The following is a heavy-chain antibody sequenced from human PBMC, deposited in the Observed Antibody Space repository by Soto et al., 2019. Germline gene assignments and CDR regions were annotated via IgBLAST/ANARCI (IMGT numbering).Heavy chain of an antibody. Sequence: PGGSLRLSCAASGFTFSSYAMSWVRQAPGKGLEWVSAISGSGGSTYYADSVKGRFTISRDNSKNTLYLQMNSLRAEDTAVYYCAKDRYYGSGSYPYYYYYMDFWGKGTTVTVSS. D-gene: IGHD3-10*01. V-gene: IGHV3-23*01. J-gene: IGHJ6*03. CDR3: AKDRYYGSGSYPYYYYYMDF. CDR1: GFTFSSYA. CDR2: ISGSGGST.